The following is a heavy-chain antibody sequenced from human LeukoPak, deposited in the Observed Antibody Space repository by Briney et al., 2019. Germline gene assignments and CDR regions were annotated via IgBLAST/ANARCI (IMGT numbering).Heavy chain of an antibody. J-gene: IGHJ3*02. CDR2: IYHSGST. CDR3: ASRGSMIVPLGGDAFDI. D-gene: IGHD3-22*01. V-gene: IGHV4-38-2*02. CDR1: GYSISSGYY. Sequence: PSETLSLTCTVSGYSISSGYYWGWIRQPPGKGLEWIGSIYHSGSTYYDPSLKSRVTISVDTSKNQFSLKLSSVTAADTAVYYCASRGSMIVPLGGDAFDIWGQGTMVTVSS.